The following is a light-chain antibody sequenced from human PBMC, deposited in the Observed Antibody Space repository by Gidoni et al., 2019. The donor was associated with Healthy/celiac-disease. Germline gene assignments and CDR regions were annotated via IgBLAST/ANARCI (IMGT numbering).Light chain of an antibody. CDR3: QQRSTPLT. V-gene: IGKV3-11*01. CDR1: QSVSSY. Sequence: IVLPQSPATLSLSPGERATLSCRASQSVSSYLAWYQQKPGQAPRLLIYDAANRATGIPARFSGSGSGTDFTLTISSLEPEDFAVYYCQQRSTPLTFGGGTKVEIK. CDR2: DAA. J-gene: IGKJ4*01.